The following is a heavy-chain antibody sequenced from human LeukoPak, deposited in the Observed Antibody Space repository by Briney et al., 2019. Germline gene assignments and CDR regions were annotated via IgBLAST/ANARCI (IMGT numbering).Heavy chain of an antibody. CDR2: IKQDGSEK. V-gene: IGHV3-7*01. CDR1: GFTFSSYW. J-gene: IGHJ4*02. D-gene: IGHD3-22*01. CDR3: ARSRGTTSWYYYDSSGYYLDY. Sequence: GGSLRLSCAASGFTFSSYWMSWVRQAPGKGLEWVANIKQDGSEKYYVDSVKGRFTISRDNAKNSLYLQMNSLRAAETAVYYCARSRGTTSWYYYDSSGYYLDYWGQGTLVTVSS.